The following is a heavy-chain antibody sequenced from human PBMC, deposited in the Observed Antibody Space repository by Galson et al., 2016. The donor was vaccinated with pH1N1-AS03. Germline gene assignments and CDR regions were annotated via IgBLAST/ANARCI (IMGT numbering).Heavy chain of an antibody. V-gene: IGHV3-7*01. CDR2: TMKDGGEN. Sequence: SLRLSCAASGFSFDSYAMSWVRQAPGKELQWVASTMKDGGENYYVDSVKGRFILSRDSTTNSLYLQMDSLRADDTAVYYCAVWGYISGTHGLDVWGKGTTVTVSS. CDR1: GFSFDSYA. D-gene: IGHD5-12*01. CDR3: AVWGYISGTHGLDV. J-gene: IGHJ6*04.